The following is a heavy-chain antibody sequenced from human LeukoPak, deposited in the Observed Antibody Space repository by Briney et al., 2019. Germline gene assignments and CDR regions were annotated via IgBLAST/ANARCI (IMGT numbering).Heavy chain of an antibody. CDR3: ARWIAATSHFDP. CDR2: IYYSGST. J-gene: IGHJ5*02. CDR1: GDSINSNY. V-gene: IGHV4-59*01. Sequence: SETLSLTCSVSGDSINSNYWSWMRQPPGKGLEWIGYIYYSGSTYYNPSLKSRVTISVDTSKNQFFLKVTSVTAADTAVYYCARWIAATSHFDPWGRGALVTVSS. D-gene: IGHD6-13*01.